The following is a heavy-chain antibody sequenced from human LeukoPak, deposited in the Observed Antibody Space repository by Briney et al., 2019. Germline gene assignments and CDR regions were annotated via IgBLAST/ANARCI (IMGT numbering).Heavy chain of an antibody. D-gene: IGHD4-17*01. J-gene: IGHJ4*02. CDR1: GGSISSGGYY. V-gene: IGHV4-31*03. CDR3: ARAGTTVTPWDY. CDR2: IYYSGST. Sequence: PSETLSLTCTVSGGSISSGGYYWSWIRQHPGTGLEWIGYIYYSGSTYYNPSLKSRVTISVDTSKNQFSLKLSSVTAADTAVYYCARAGTTVTPWDYWGQGTLVTVSS.